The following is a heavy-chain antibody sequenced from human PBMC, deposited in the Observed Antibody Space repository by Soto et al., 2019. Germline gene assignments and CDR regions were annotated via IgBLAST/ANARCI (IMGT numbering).Heavy chain of an antibody. V-gene: IGHV3-33*05. CDR3: ARWGTTGGLDV. Sequence: QVQLVESGGGVVQPGTSLRLSCVGSGFTFRSYVIHWVRQAPGKGLEWVALTSYDGSNNFYGDSVKGRFTISRVNSRNPWELQMASLRLEDTAVYYCARWGTTGGLDVGGQGTLSPFPQ. CDR2: TSYDGSNN. J-gene: IGHJ4*02. D-gene: IGHD3-16*01. CDR1: GFTFRSYV.